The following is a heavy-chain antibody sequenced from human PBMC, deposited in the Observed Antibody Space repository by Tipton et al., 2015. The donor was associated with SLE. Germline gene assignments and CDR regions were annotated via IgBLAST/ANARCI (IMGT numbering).Heavy chain of an antibody. CDR1: GFTFSTFS. Sequence: SLRLSCAASGFTFSTFSMNWVRQAPGRGLEWVASISSSGNYIYYADSMKGRFTVSRDNSKNTVYLQMNSLRAEDTAVYYCAGPLGDSGYDGIPDVFDAFDIWGQGTRVTVSS. J-gene: IGHJ3*02. CDR3: AGPLGDSGYDGIPDVFDAFDI. CDR2: ISSSGNYI. V-gene: IGHV3-21*04. D-gene: IGHD5-12*01.